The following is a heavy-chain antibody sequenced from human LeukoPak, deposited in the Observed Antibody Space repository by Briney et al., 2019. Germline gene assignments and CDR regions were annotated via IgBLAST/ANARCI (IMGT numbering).Heavy chain of an antibody. J-gene: IGHJ4*02. CDR2: ISGSGGSR. D-gene: IGHD4-17*01. Sequence: GGSLRLSCAASGFTFSSYAMSWVRQAPGKGLEWVSAISGSGGSRYYADPVKGRFTISRDNSKNTLYLQMNSLRAEDTAVYYCAKDQQVTTIFTIDYWGQGTLVTVSS. CDR3: AKDQQVTTIFTIDY. CDR1: GFTFSSYA. V-gene: IGHV3-23*01.